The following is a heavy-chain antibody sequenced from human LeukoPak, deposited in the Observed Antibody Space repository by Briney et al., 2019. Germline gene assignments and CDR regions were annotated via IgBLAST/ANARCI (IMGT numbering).Heavy chain of an antibody. D-gene: IGHD1-1*01. CDR3: ARSNGFTNAFDI. Sequence: GGSLRLSCAASGFTFSNAWMSWVRQAPGKGLEWVSSISSSSSYIYYADSVKGRFTISRDNAKNSLYLQMNSLRAEDTAVYYCARSNGFTNAFDIWGQGTMVTVSS. V-gene: IGHV3-21*01. J-gene: IGHJ3*02. CDR1: GFTFSNAW. CDR2: ISSSSSYI.